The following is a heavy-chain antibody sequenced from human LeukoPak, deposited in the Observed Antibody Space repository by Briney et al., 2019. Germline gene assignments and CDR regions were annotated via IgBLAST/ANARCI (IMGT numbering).Heavy chain of an antibody. Sequence: SETLSLTCAVSGGSISSHHCSWLRQPPGKGLEWIGYVYYSGITNYNPSLKSRVTISIDTSKNQFSLNLSSVTAADTAVYYCAREGYSGRYFEYWGQGALVTVSS. CDR1: GGSISSHH. D-gene: IGHD4-11*01. CDR2: VYYSGIT. V-gene: IGHV4-59*11. CDR3: AREGYSGRYFEY. J-gene: IGHJ4*02.